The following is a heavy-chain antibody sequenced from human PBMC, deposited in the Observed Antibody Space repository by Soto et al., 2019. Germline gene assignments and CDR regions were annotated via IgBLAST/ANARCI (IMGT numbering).Heavy chain of an antibody. V-gene: IGHV1-8*01. J-gene: IGHJ4*02. CDR2: MNPNSGTT. D-gene: IGHD6-13*01. CDR1: GYTFTSYD. Sequence: QVQLVQSGAEVKKPGASVKVSCKASGYTFTSYDINWVRQATGQGLEWMGWMNPNSGTTGYAQKFQGRVTMTRNTSISTAYMGLSSLRYEDTALYYCARGNVAAAGTGDNWGQGTLVTVSS. CDR3: ARGNVAAAGTGDN.